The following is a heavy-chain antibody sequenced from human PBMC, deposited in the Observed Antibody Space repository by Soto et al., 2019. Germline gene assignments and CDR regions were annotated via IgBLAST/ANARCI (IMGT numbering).Heavy chain of an antibody. CDR3: AARSPAFDY. V-gene: IGHV1-18*01. CDR1: GYTFTSYG. CDR2: ISTYKGNT. J-gene: IGHJ4*02. Sequence: QVQLVQSGPEVKKPGASVKVSCKTSGYTFTSYGISWVRQAPGQGLEWMGWISTYKGNTNYAQKFQGRVTITTDTSTSTAYIDLRSLRSDDTAVYYCAARSPAFDYWGQGTLVTVSS.